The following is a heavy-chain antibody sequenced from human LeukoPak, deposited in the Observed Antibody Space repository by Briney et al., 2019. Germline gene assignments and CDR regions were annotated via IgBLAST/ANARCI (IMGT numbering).Heavy chain of an antibody. CDR1: GGTFSSYA. CDR3: ARDPQYCSSTSCPWHYYYGMDV. D-gene: IGHD2-2*01. Sequence: GASVKVSCKASGGTFSSYAISWVRQAPGQGLEWMGGIIPIFGTANYAQKFQGRVTITADESTSTVYMELSSLRSEDTAVYYCARDPQYCSSTSCPWHYYYGMDVWGQGTTVTVSS. CDR2: IIPIFGTA. J-gene: IGHJ6*02. V-gene: IGHV1-69*01.